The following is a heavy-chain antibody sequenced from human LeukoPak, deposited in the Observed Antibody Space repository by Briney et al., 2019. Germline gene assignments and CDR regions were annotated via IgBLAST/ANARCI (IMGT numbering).Heavy chain of an antibody. CDR1: GFTFSSYG. Sequence: GGSLRLSCAASGFTFSSYGMHWVRQAPGKGLEWVAVISYDGSNKYYADSVKGRFTISRDNSKNTLYLQMNSLRAEDTAVYYCAKEYSSSWYVSDPRHFDYWGQGTLVTVSS. J-gene: IGHJ4*02. CDR2: ISYDGSNK. D-gene: IGHD6-13*01. V-gene: IGHV3-30*18. CDR3: AKEYSSSWYVSDPRHFDY.